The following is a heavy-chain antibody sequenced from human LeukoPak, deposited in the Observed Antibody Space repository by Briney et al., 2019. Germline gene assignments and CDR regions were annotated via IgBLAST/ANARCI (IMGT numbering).Heavy chain of an antibody. CDR2: ISASNGNT. D-gene: IGHD3-10*01. V-gene: IGHV1-18*01. CDR3: ARTMARGVIITSAIDY. CDR1: GYTFSNYG. J-gene: IGHJ4*02. Sequence: ASVKVSCKTSGYTFSNYGITWVRQAPGLGLEWMGWISASNGNTNYAQKLQGRVTMTTDTSTSTAYMELRSLRSDDTAVYYCARTMARGVIITSAIDYWGQGTLVSVSS.